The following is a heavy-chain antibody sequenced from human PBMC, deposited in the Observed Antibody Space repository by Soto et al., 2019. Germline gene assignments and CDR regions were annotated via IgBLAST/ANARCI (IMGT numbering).Heavy chain of an antibody. CDR2: MTPSGSSR. CDR1: GFTFSDHF. CDR3: ARELSGNYFTFDF. D-gene: IGHD1-26*01. J-gene: IGHJ3*01. V-gene: IGHV3-11*01. Sequence: GGSLRLSCAASGFTFSDHFMSWIRQAPGKGLEWISYMTPSGSSRSYADSVKGRFTISRDNAKNSLYLQMNSLRGDDTAVYYCARELSGNYFTFDFWGPGTMVTVSS.